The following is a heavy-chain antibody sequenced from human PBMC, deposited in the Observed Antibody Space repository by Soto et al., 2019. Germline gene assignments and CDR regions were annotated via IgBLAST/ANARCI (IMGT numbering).Heavy chain of an antibody. J-gene: IGHJ4*02. CDR2: IYSGGST. Sequence: EVQLVESGGGLVQPGGSLRLSCAVSGFTVSSNYMSWVRQAPGKGLGWVSLIYSGGSTYYADSVKGRFTISRDNSKNTLYLQMNSLRPEDTAVYYCAREGIRSPLYYWGQGTLVTVSS. CDR3: AREGIRSPLYY. CDR1: GFTVSSNY. D-gene: IGHD4-17*01. V-gene: IGHV3-66*01.